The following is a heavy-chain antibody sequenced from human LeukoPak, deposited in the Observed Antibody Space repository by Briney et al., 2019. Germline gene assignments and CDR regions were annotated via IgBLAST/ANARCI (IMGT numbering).Heavy chain of an antibody. CDR1: GFTFSSYW. Sequence: QPGGSLRLSCAASGFTFSSYWMSWVRQAPGKGLEWVANIKQDGSEKYYVDSVKGRFTISRDNAKNSLYLQMNSLRAEDTAIYYCARDRAAAVDPDAFDIWGQGTMVTVSS. CDR3: ARDRAAAVDPDAFDI. CDR2: IKQDGSEK. J-gene: IGHJ3*02. D-gene: IGHD6-13*01. V-gene: IGHV3-7*01.